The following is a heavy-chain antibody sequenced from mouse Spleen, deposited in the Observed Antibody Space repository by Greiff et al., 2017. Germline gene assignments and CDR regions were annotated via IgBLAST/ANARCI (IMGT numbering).Heavy chain of an antibody. CDR3: ATTTGYYSYDDFYYAMDY. Sequence: EVQLQESGPGLVKPSQSLSLTCSVTGYSITSGYYWNWIRQFPGNKLEWMGYISYDGSNNYNPSLKNRISITRDTSKNQFFLKLNSVTTEDTATYYCATTTGYYSYDDFYYAMDYWGQGTSVTVSS. D-gene: IGHD2-12*01. J-gene: IGHJ4*01. CDR1: GYSITSGYY. CDR2: ISYDGSN. V-gene: IGHV3-6*01.